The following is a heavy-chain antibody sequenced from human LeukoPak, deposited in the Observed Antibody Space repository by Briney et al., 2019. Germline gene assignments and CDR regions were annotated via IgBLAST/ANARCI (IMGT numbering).Heavy chain of an antibody. J-gene: IGHJ6*04. V-gene: IGHV3-48*04. D-gene: IGHD3-10*02. CDR1: GFTVSSNY. CDR2: ISSSSRTI. CDR3: AELGITMIGGV. Sequence: AGGSLRLSCAASGFTVSSNYMSWVRQAPGKGLEWVSYISSSSRTIHYADSVKGRFTISRDNAKNSLYLQMNSLRAEDTAVYYCAELGITMIGGVWGKGTTVTISS.